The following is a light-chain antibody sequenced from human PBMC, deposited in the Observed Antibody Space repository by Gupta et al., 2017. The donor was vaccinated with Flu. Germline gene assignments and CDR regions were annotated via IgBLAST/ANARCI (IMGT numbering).Light chain of an antibody. V-gene: IGKV1-39*01. CDR2: AAS. CDR1: QSISSY. J-gene: IGKJ4*01. Sequence: DIQMTQSPSSLSASVGDRVTITCRASQSISSYLNWYQQKPGKAPKLLIYAASSLQSGVPSRFSGSGSGTDFTLTISRLQPEDFATYYCQQSYSNLLTFGGGTXVEIK. CDR3: QQSYSNLLT.